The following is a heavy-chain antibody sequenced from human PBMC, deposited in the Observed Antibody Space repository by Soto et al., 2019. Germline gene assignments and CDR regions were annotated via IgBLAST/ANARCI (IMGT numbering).Heavy chain of an antibody. V-gene: IGHV4-39*01. CDR2: FSYSWST. D-gene: IGHD5-18*01. CDR3: ARQLVYSYADFVGSSYFDY. CDR1: GVSISSGSYY. J-gene: IGHJ4*02. Sequence: QLQLQESGPGLVKPSEALSLTCTVAGVSISSGSYYWDWIRQPTVKGLEWIGSFSYSWSTYYNPSLNSRVTISVDTSNNHFSLRLSSVTDADTAVYYCARQLVYSYADFVGSSYFDYWGQGTLVTVSS.